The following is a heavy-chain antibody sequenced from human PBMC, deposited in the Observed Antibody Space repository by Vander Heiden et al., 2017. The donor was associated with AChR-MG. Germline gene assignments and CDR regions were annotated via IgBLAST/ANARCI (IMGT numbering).Heavy chain of an antibody. CDR2: RSHDGRNQ. Sequence: QVQLVESGGGVVQPGRSLRLSCAASGFTFSSFAMHWVRQAPGKGLEWVAVRSHDGRNQYYLDSVKGRFTISRDNSKNTLYLQMNSLRAEDTAVYFCAKVNLERWLQFPDSWGQGTLVTVSS. CDR3: AKVNLERWLQFPDS. J-gene: IGHJ4*02. CDR1: GFTFSSFA. D-gene: IGHD5-12*01. V-gene: IGHV3-30*18.